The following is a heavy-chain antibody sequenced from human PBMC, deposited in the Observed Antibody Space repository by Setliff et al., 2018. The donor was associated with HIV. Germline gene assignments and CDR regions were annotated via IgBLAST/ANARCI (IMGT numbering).Heavy chain of an antibody. CDR1: GESFSGFY. CDR2: INPSGST. J-gene: IGHJ6*03. D-gene: IGHD1-26*01. V-gene: IGHV4-34*01. Sequence: SETLSLTCAVYGESFSGFYWNGIRQPPGKGLEWIGEINPSGSTNYNPSLKSRVTISVDKAKNQFSLKLTSVTAADTAVYFCARGFGAPYLFSGYMDVWGKGTTVTVSS. CDR3: ARGFGAPYLFSGYMDV.